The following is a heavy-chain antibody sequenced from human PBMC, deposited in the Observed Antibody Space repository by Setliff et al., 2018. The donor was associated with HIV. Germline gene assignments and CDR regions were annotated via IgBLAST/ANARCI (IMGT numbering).Heavy chain of an antibody. CDR3: ARSNLEPTSRLFDP. Sequence: PSETLSLTCTVSDSGTYYWSWIRQPAGKGLEWIGRVSSRGDTNYNPSLKGRVTMSVDTSKNQFSLKLTSVTAADTAVYYCARSNLEPTSRLFDPWGPGTLVTVSS. CDR2: VSSRGDT. D-gene: IGHD1-1*01. J-gene: IGHJ5*02. V-gene: IGHV4-4*07. CDR1: DSGTYY.